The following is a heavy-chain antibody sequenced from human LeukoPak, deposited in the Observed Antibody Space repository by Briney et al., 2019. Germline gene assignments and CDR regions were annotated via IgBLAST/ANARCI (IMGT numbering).Heavy chain of an antibody. J-gene: IGHJ4*02. CDR2: IDQDESER. Sequence: PGGSLRLSCATSGLRSSSYWMSWVRQAPGKGLEWVANIDQDESERNYVDSAKGRFTISRDGAKNSVYLQMNSLKDEDTAVYYCAIAVGWELGYWGQGTLVTVPS. V-gene: IGHV3-7*01. CDR1: GLRSSSYW. CDR3: AIAVGWELGY. D-gene: IGHD1-26*01.